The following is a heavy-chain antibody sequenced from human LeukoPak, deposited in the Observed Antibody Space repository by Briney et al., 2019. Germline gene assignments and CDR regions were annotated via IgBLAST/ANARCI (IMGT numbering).Heavy chain of an antibody. D-gene: IGHD3-16*01. J-gene: IGHJ3*02. CDR1: GFTFSTYS. Sequence: GGSLRLSCAASGFTFSTYSMNWVRQAPGKGLDWVSSISTSSSYIYYADSVKGRFTISRDNAKNSLYLQLNSLRAEDTAVYYCARWGTRDSFDIWGQGTMVTVSS. V-gene: IGHV3-21*01. CDR3: ARWGTRDSFDI. CDR2: ISTSSSYI.